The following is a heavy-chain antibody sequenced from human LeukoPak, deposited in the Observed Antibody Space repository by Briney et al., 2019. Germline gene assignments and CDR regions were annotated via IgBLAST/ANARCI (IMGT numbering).Heavy chain of an antibody. CDR2: IKYDGREK. CDR1: GFTFSSKW. J-gene: IGHJ4*02. Sequence: GGSLRLSCAASGFTFSSKWMSWVRQAPGKGLEWVANIKYDGREKYCVDSVKGRFTISRDNAKNSLYLQMNSLRVEDTAVYYCARDGSGEWPIGYWGQGTLVTVSS. V-gene: IGHV3-7*01. D-gene: IGHD3-10*01. CDR3: ARDGSGEWPIGY.